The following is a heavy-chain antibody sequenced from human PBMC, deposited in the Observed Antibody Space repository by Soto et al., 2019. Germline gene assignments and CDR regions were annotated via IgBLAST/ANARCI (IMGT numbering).Heavy chain of an antibody. D-gene: IGHD2-21*01. CDR3: AKGVVGVPNWFDP. Sequence: QVQLQESGPGLVRPSQTLSLSCTGSGGSISNNANHWSWIRQHPGAGLEWIGHIYYSGGTYYSPSLKGCVTRSIDASKAEFSLKLSSVTAADTAVYYCAKGVVGVPNWFDPWGQGTLVTVSS. V-gene: IGHV4-31*03. CDR2: IYYSGGT. CDR1: GGSISNNANH. J-gene: IGHJ5*02.